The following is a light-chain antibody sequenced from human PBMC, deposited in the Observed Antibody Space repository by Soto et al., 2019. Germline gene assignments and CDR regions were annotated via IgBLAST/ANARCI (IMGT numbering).Light chain of an antibody. CDR1: QSISSW. J-gene: IGKJ1*01. CDR3: QQYNSYWT. CDR2: KAS. Sequence: DIQMTQSPSTLSASVGDRVTITCRASQSISSWLARYQQKPGKAPKLLIYKASSLESGVPSRFSGSGSGTEFTLTISSLQPDDFATYSCQQYNSYWTFGQGTKVEIK. V-gene: IGKV1-5*03.